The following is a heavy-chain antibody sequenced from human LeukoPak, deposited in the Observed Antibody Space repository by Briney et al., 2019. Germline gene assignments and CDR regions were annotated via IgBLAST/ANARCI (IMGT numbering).Heavy chain of an antibody. CDR2: IYYSGST. CDR1: GGSISSYY. CDR3: ARGGWENWFDP. V-gene: IGHV4-59*01. D-gene: IGHD1-26*01. Sequence: SETLSLTCTVSGGSISSYYWSWIRQPPGKGLEWIGYIYYSGSTNYNPSLKSRVTISVDTSKNQFSLKLSSVTAADTAVYYCARGGWENWFDPWGQGTLVTVSS. J-gene: IGHJ5*02.